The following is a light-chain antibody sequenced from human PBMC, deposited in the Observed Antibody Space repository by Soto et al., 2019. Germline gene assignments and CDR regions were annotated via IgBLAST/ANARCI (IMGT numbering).Light chain of an antibody. CDR1: QGLLDSDGRTH. Sequence: DIVLTQTPLSLSVTPGQPASISCNSSQGLLDSDGRTHLYWYVQKTGQPPQALIYEVSKRSSGVPDRFSGSGSGTHSTLTMSRVQAEDAGIYYCMQSLQLNTFGGGTRWIS. CDR3: MQSLQLNT. CDR2: EVS. J-gene: IGKJ4*01. V-gene: IGKV2D-29*01.